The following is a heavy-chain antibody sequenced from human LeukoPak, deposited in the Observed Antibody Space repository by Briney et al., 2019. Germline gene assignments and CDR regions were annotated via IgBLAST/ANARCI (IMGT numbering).Heavy chain of an antibody. CDR3: ARESYDDGLPDY. V-gene: IGHV3-53*01. CDR2: IYSGGST. Sequence: GGSLRLSCAASVFTVSSNYMSWVRQAPGKGQEWVSVIYSGGSTYYADSVKGRFTISRDNSKNTLYLQMNSLRAEDTAVYYCARESYDDGLPDYWGQGTLVTVSS. CDR1: VFTVSSNY. D-gene: IGHD3-16*01. J-gene: IGHJ4*02.